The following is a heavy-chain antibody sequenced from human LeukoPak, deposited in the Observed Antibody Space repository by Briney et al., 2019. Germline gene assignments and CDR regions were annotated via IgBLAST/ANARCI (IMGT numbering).Heavy chain of an antibody. CDR1: GGSFNGHH. CDR3: ARGPYCSSTSCFYYYYYMDV. CDR2: IKDSGST. V-gene: IGHV4-34*01. Sequence: SETLSLTCAVYGGSFNGHHWTWIRQAPGKGLEWIGEIKDSGSTNYNPSLKSRVTISVDTSKNHFSLKLSSVTSADTALYYCARGPYCSSTSCFYYYYYMDVWGKGTTVTVSS. D-gene: IGHD2-2*01. J-gene: IGHJ6*03.